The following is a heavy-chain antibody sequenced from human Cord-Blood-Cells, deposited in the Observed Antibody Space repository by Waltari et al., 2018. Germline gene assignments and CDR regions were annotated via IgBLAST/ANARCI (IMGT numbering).Heavy chain of an antibody. D-gene: IGHD2-2*01. CDR3: ARHRDIVVVPAAFDY. CDR2: IYYSGIT. CDR1: GGSISSSRYY. J-gene: IGHJ4*02. Sequence: QLQLQESGPGLVKPSETLSLTCTVSGGSISSSRYYWGWIRQHPGKGLEWIGSIYYSGITYYNPALKIRVTISVDTSKNQFSLKLSSVTAADTAVYYCARHRDIVVVPAAFDYWGQGTLVTVSS. V-gene: IGHV4-39*01.